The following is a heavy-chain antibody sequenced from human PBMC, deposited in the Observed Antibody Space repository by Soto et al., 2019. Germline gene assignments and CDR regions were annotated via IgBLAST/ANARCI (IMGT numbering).Heavy chain of an antibody. CDR3: ARGDREDIAVVIGVRPGEYGVDV. CDR1: GFTFRSYA. J-gene: IGHJ6*02. Sequence: QVQLVESGGGVVQPGRSLRLSCAASGFTFRSYAMNWVRQAPGKGLEWVAVIAYDGSNKFYRDYVRGRFTISRDNSENTLYLQINRLRYEDTAVYYCARGDREDIAVVIGVRPGEYGVDVWGQGTTVTVSS. CDR2: IAYDGSNK. V-gene: IGHV3-30-3*01. D-gene: IGHD2-15*01.